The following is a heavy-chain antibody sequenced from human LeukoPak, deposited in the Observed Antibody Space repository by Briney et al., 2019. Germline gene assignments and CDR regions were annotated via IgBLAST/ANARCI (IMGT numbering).Heavy chain of an antibody. J-gene: IGHJ4*02. Sequence: SETLSLTCAVSGGSISSGGYSWSWIRQPPGKGLEWIGYIYHSGSSYYNPSLRSRVTMSVDRSKNQFSLKLGSVTAADTAIYYCARGLAAAGNSFDYWGQGTLVTVSS. CDR1: GGSISSGGYS. D-gene: IGHD6-13*01. CDR2: IYHSGSS. CDR3: ARGLAAAGNSFDY. V-gene: IGHV4-30-2*01.